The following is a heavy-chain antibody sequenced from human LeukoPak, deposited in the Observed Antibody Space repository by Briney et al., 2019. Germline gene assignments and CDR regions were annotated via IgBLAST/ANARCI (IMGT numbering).Heavy chain of an antibody. Sequence: PSETLSLTCAVYGGSFSGYYWSWIRQPPGKGLEWIGEINHSGSTNYNPSLKSRVTISVDTSKNQFFLKLSSVTAADTAVYYCARVGGGGWYIFDYWGQGTLVTVSS. CDR3: ARVGGGGWYIFDY. J-gene: IGHJ4*02. V-gene: IGHV4-34*01. D-gene: IGHD6-19*01. CDR1: GGSFSGYY. CDR2: INHSGST.